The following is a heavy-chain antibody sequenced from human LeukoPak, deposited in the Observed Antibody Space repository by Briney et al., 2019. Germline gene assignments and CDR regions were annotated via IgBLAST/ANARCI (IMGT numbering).Heavy chain of an antibody. J-gene: IGHJ5*02. CDR2: IFHSGSS. V-gene: IGHV4-4*02. CDR3: ARVLWVRGATNWFDP. D-gene: IGHD3-10*01. Sequence: SETLSLTCAVSGGSINNNDWWNWWSRVRQPPGKGLEWIGEIFHSGSSNYNPSLKSRVTISVDTSKNQFSLKLSSVTATDTAVYYCARVLWVRGATNWFDPWGQGTLVTVSS. CDR1: GGSINNNDWWNW.